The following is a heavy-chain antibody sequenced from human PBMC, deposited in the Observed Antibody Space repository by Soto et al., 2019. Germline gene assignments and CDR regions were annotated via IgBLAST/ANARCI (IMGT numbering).Heavy chain of an antibody. CDR1: GGSISSYY. D-gene: IGHD3-22*01. Sequence: PSETLSLTCTVSGGSISSYYWSWIRQPPGKGLEWIGYIYYSGSTKYNPSLKSRVTISVDTSKNQFSLELSSVTAADTAVYYCARHSRTYDDFDYWGQGTLVTVSS. CDR2: IYYSGST. J-gene: IGHJ4*02. CDR3: ARHSRTYDDFDY. V-gene: IGHV4-59*08.